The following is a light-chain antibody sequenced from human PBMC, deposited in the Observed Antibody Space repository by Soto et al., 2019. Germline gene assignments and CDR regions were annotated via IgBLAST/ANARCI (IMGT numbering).Light chain of an antibody. CDR3: QQYNNRPPDT. Sequence: EIVMTQSPATLSVSPGERATLSCRASQSVNSNLAWYQQKPGQAPRLLIYGASTRVAGIPARFSGSGSGTEFSLTISSLQSEDFAVYYSQQYNNRPPDTFGQGTKLEIK. CDR2: GAS. CDR1: QSVNSN. V-gene: IGKV3-15*01. J-gene: IGKJ2*01.